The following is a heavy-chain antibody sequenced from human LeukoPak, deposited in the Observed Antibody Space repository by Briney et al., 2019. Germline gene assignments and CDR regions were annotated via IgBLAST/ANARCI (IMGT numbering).Heavy chain of an antibody. CDR2: IYHSGST. D-gene: IGHD4-17*01. J-gene: IGHJ6*03. Sequence: PSETLSLTCTVSGYSISSGYYWGWIRQPPGKGLEWIGSIYHSGSTYYNPSLKSRVTISVDTSKNQFSLKLSSVTAADTAVYYCARRYGDYVSGYYYYMDVWGKGTTVTVFS. CDR1: GYSISSGYY. V-gene: IGHV4-38-2*02. CDR3: ARRYGDYVSGYYYYMDV.